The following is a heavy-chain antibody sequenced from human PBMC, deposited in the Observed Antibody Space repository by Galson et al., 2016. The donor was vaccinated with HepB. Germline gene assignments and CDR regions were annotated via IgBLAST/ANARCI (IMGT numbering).Heavy chain of an antibody. CDR3: ARGDDYYSGMDV. CDR1: GFTFSKYD. J-gene: IGHJ6*02. Sequence: SLRLSCAASGFTFSKYDMHWVRQVRGKGLEWVSTIHTAGDTYYRGSVKGRFTISRENAKKSLYLQMNSLRAGDTAVYYCARGDDYYSGMDVWGQGTTVTVS. CDR2: IHTAGDT. V-gene: IGHV3-13*04.